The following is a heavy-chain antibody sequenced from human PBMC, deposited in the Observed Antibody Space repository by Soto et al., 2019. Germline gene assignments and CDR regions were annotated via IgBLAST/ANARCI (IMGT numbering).Heavy chain of an antibody. V-gene: IGHV1-3*01. CDR3: ARSMAVPNWFDP. Sequence: GASVKVSCKASGYTFVSYNMHWVRQAPGQRLEWMGWINAGNGYTKYSQKFQGRVTITRDTSANTAYMELSSLRSEDTAVYYCARSMAVPNWFDPWGQGTLVTVSS. CDR1: GYTFVSYN. D-gene: IGHD6-19*01. J-gene: IGHJ5*02. CDR2: INAGNGYT.